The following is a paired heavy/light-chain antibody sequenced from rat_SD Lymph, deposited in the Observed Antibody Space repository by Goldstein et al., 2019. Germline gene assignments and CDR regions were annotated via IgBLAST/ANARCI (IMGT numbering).Light chain of an antibody. Sequence: DIVMTQSPSSLAVSAGETVTINCKSSQSLFGSVRQKNYLAWYQQKPGQSPKLLIYLASTRESGVPDRFIGSGSGTDFTLTISSVQAEDLANYYCQQYYDTPFTFGSGTKLEIK. CDR2: LAS. CDR1: QSLFGSVRQKNY. J-gene: IGKJ4*01. V-gene: IGKV8S5*01. CDR3: QQYYDTPFT.
Heavy chain of an antibody. Sequence: QVQLQQSGAELVKPGSSVKISCKASGYTFTSYDMHWIKQQPGNGLEWIGWIYPGNGNTKYNQKFNGKATLTADKSSSTAYMQLSSLTSEDSAVYFCARYGGITRNWFAYWGQGTLVTVSS. CDR2: IYPGNGNT. J-gene: IGHJ3*01. D-gene: IGHD1-4*01. CDR1: GYTFTSYD. CDR3: ARYGGITRNWFAY. V-gene: IGHV1-28*01.